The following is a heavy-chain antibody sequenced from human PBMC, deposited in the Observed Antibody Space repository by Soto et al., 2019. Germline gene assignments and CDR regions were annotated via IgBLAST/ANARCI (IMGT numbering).Heavy chain of an antibody. CDR2: IYHSGST. J-gene: IGHJ4*02. CDR1: GGSISSGGYS. Sequence: SETLSLTCAVSGGSISSGGYSWSWIRQPPGKGLEWIGYIYHSGSTYYNPSLKSRVTISVDRSKNQFSLKLSSVTAADTAVYYCARGYALYDSSGWSPSFDYWGQGTLVTVSS. D-gene: IGHD3-22*01. V-gene: IGHV4-30-2*01. CDR3: ARGYALYDSSGWSPSFDY.